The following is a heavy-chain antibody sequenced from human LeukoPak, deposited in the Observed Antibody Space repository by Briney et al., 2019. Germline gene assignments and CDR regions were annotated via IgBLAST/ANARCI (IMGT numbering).Heavy chain of an antibody. CDR2: ISISGSTI. Sequence: GGSLRLSCAASGFTFSDYYMSWIRQAPGKGLEWVSYISISGSTIYYADPVKGRFTISRDNAKNSLYLQMNSLRAEDTAVYYCARERDANYYDSSGYYSIRDYWGQGTLVTVSS. J-gene: IGHJ4*02. D-gene: IGHD3-22*01. CDR3: ARERDANYYDSSGYYSIRDY. CDR1: GFTFSDYY. V-gene: IGHV3-11*04.